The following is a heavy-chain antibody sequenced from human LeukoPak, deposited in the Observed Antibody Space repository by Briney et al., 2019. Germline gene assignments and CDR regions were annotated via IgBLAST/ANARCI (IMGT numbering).Heavy chain of an antibody. Sequence: GGSLRLSCAASGFTFSSYGMHWVRQAPGKGLEWVAVMSYDGSNKYYADSVKGRFTISRDNSKNTLYLQMNSLRAEDTAVYYCAKDRFGGVSSDFDYWGQGTLVTVSS. CDR1: GFTFSSYG. V-gene: IGHV3-30*18. D-gene: IGHD3-16*01. CDR2: MSYDGSNK. CDR3: AKDRFGGVSSDFDY. J-gene: IGHJ4*02.